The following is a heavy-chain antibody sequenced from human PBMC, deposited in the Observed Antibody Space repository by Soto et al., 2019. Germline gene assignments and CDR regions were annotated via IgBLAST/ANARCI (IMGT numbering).Heavy chain of an antibody. Sequence: GGSLRLSCAASGFTFSSYGMHWVRQAPGKGLEWVAVISYDGSNKYYADSVKGRFTISRDNSKNTLYLQMNSLRAEDTAVYYCAKEGCAGIAAACITVFLDYWGQGTLVTVSS. CDR3: AKEGCAGIAAACITVFLDY. D-gene: IGHD6-13*01. CDR2: ISYDGSNK. J-gene: IGHJ4*02. V-gene: IGHV3-30*18. CDR1: GFTFSSYG.